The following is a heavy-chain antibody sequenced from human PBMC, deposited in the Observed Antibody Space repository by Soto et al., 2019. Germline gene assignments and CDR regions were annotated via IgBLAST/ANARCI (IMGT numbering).Heavy chain of an antibody. V-gene: IGHV3-7*01. J-gene: IGHJ4*02. CDR3: VRCFSFDWLLFTLDY. D-gene: IGHD3-9*01. CDR1: GFTFNTYW. Sequence: QLVESGGGLVQPGGSLRLSCATSGFTFNTYWMTWVRQAPGKGLEWVANIKEDGSEENYVDSVKGRFTISRDNGKNSLFLQMNRLRREDSAVYYCVRCFSFDWLLFTLDYWGQGTLVSVSS. CDR2: IKEDGSEE.